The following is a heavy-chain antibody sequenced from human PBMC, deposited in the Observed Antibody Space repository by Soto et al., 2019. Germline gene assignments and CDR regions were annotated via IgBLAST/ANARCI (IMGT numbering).Heavy chain of an antibody. CDR3: AGATELQMITYWYFDL. J-gene: IGHJ2*01. Sequence: SEALSLTCAVYGGSFSGYYWSWIRQPPGKGLEWIGEINHSGSTNYNPSLKSRVTISVDTSKNQFSLKLSSVTAADTAVYYCAGATELQMITYWYFDLWGRGHLVT. D-gene: IGHD3-22*01. V-gene: IGHV4-34*01. CDR2: INHSGST. CDR1: GGSFSGYY.